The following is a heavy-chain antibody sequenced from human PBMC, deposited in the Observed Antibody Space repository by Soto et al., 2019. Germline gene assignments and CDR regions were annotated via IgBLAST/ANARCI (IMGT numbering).Heavy chain of an antibody. J-gene: IGHJ6*02. CDR1: GFTFSSYG. CDR2: IWSDGSNK. CDR3: AREVLVRGIKYHAMDV. D-gene: IGHD3-10*01. V-gene: IGHV3-33*01. Sequence: QVQLVESGGGVVQPGRSLSLSCAASGFTFSSYGIHWVRQAPGKGLEWVAVIWSDGSNKYYADSVKGRFTISRDNTKNTLYLQMNSLRAKDTAVYYCAREVLVRGIKYHAMDVWGQGTTVTVSS.